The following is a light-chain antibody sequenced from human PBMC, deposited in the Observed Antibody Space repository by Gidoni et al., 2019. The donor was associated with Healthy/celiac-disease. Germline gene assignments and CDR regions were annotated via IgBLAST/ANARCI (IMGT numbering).Light chain of an antibody. Sequence: DIQMTQSPSSLSASVGDRVTITCRASQSISSYLNWYQQKPGKAPKLLIYAASSLQGRVPSRFSGSGSGTEDTLTISSLQPEDFAAYYYQQRYGTPKLTFGEGTKVEIK. CDR1: QSISSY. CDR3: QQRYGTPKLT. V-gene: IGKV1-39*01. CDR2: AAS. J-gene: IGKJ4*01.